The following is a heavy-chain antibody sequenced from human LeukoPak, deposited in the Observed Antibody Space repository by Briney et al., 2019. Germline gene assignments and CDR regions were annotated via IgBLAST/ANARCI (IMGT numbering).Heavy chain of an antibody. CDR1: GGSISSYY. CDR3: ARGRGSSSWFMGPKYNWFDP. CDR2: INHSGST. J-gene: IGHJ5*02. D-gene: IGHD6-13*01. V-gene: IGHV4-34*01. Sequence: PSETLSLTCTVSGGSISSYYWSWIRQPPGKGLEWIGEINHSGSTNYNPSLKSRVTISVDTSKNQFSLKLSSVTAADTAVYYCARGRGSSSWFMGPKYNWFDPWGQGTLVTVSS.